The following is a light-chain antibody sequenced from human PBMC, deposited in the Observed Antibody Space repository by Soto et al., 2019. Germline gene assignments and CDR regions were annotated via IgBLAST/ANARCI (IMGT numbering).Light chain of an antibody. J-gene: IGLJ3*02. CDR1: SSDVGGYNY. CDR3: SSYAGSLYWV. CDR2: EVS. Sequence: QSALTQPPSASGSPGQSVTISCTGTSSDVGGYNYVSWYQQHPGKAPKLMIYEVSKRPSGVPDRFSGSKSGNTASLTVSGLQAEDEADYYCSSYAGSLYWVFGGGTKLTLL. V-gene: IGLV2-8*01.